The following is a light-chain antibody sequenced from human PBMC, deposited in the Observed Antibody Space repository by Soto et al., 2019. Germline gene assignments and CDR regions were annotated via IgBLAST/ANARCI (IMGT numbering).Light chain of an antibody. J-gene: IGKJ1*01. Sequence: DIQMTQSPSSLSASVGDRVTITCRASQSVYTYLSWYQHKPGKAPKLLIYSASSLYSGVPARFSGRGSGTDFTLTISSLQPEDFATYYCQQSYSLTWTFGQGTKVDI. CDR3: QQSYSLTWT. CDR2: SAS. V-gene: IGKV1-39*01. CDR1: QSVYTY.